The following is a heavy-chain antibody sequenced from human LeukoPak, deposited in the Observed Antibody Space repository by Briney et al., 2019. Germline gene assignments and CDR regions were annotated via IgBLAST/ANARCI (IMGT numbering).Heavy chain of an antibody. CDR2: IYSGGST. J-gene: IGHJ3*02. CDR3: ARDDPLLRSDAFDI. V-gene: IGHV3-53*04. CDR1: GFTVSSNY. Sequence: RPGGSLRLSCAASGFTVSSNYMSWVRQAPGKGLEWVSVIYSGGSTYYADSVKGRFTISRHNSKNTLYLQMNSLRAEDTAVYYCARDDPLLRSDAFDIWGQGTMVTVSS. D-gene: IGHD5-12*01.